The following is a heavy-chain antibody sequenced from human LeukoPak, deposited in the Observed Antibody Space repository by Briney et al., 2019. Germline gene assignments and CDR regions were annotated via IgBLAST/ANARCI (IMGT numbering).Heavy chain of an antibody. V-gene: IGHV3-64*01. D-gene: IGHD4-23*01. J-gene: IGHJ3*02. Sequence: GGSLRLSCAASGFTFSSYAMHWVRQAPGKGLEYVSSISTNGGRTYYANSVKGRFTISRANSKSTLYLQMGSLRAEDMAVYYCARGFGGNSLNDDFDIWGQGTMVTVSS. CDR1: GFTFSSYA. CDR2: ISTNGGRT. CDR3: ARGFGGNSLNDDFDI.